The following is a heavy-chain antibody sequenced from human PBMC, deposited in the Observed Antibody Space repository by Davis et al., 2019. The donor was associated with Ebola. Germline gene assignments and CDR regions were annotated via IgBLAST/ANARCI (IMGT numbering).Heavy chain of an antibody. V-gene: IGHV1-69*04. J-gene: IGHJ4*02. Sequence: SVKVSCKASGGTFSSYAMSWVRQAPGQGLEWMGRINPTLSIANYAQNFQGRVTITADKSTRIAYMELSSLGSEDTAVYYCARGPSVATAHYFDYWGQGTLVTVSS. D-gene: IGHD2-21*02. CDR1: GGTFSSYA. CDR3: ARGPSVATAHYFDY. CDR2: INPTLSIA.